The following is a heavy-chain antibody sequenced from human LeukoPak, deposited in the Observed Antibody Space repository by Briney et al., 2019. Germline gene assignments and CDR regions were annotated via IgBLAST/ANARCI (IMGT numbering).Heavy chain of an antibody. J-gene: IGHJ4*02. V-gene: IGHV3-64*01. CDR3: ARDLELAYYDSSGYDY. Sequence: GGSLRLSCAASGFTFSSYAMHWVRQAPGKGLEYVSAISSNGGSTYYANSVKGRFTISRDNAKNTLYLQMDSLRAEDTAVYYCARDLELAYYDSSGYDYWGQGTLVIVSS. D-gene: IGHD3-22*01. CDR2: ISSNGGST. CDR1: GFTFSSYA.